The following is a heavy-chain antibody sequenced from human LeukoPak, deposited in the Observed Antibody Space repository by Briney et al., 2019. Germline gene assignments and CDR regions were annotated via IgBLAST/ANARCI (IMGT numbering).Heavy chain of an antibody. CDR2: IYYSGST. J-gene: IGHJ4*02. Sequence: SETLSLTCTVSGGSISSYYWSWIRQPPGKGLEWIGYIYYSGSTNYNPSLKSRVTISVDTSKNQSSLKLSPVTAADTAVYYCARGAMVRGPPAYWGQGTLVTVSS. V-gene: IGHV4-59*01. CDR1: GGSISSYY. CDR3: ARGAMVRGPPAY. D-gene: IGHD3-10*01.